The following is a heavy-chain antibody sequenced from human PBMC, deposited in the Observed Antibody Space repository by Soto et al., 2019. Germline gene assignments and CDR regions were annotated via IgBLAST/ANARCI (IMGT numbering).Heavy chain of an antibody. CDR1: GYTFTSYD. CDR3: VRERLRPIYVDH. V-gene: IGHV1-8*01. Sequence: ASVKVSCKASGYTFTSYDINWVRQATGQGLEWMGWMNPNSGNTAYAQKFQGRVTMTRNTSISTAYMELSSLRTEDTAVYYCVRERLRPIYVDHCGQATLVTVS. J-gene: IGHJ4*02. CDR2: MNPNSGNT.